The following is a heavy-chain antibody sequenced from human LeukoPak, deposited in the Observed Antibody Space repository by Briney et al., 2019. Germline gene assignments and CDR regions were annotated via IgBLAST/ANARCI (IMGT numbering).Heavy chain of an antibody. CDR2: IRYDGCNK. Sequence: GGSLRLSCAASGFTFSSYGMHWVRQAPGKGLEGVAFIRYDGCNKYYADSVKGRFTISRDNSKNTLYLQMNSLRAEDTAVYYWARVTAIAVPWGQGTLVTVSS. J-gene: IGHJ4*02. D-gene: IGHD6-19*01. CDR1: GFTFSSYG. V-gene: IGHV3-30*02. CDR3: ARVTAIAVP.